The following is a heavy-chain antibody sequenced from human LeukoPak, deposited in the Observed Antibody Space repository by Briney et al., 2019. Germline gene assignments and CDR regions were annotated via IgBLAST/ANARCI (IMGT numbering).Heavy chain of an antibody. Sequence: ASVKVSCKASGYTFTGYYMHWVRQAPGQGLEWMGWINPNSGGTNYAQKFQGRVTMTRDTSISTAYMELSRLRSDDTAVYYCARYSPDIVATIDLGYYYGMDVWGQGTTVTVSS. CDR2: INPNSGGT. CDR3: ARYSPDIVATIDLGYYYGMDV. D-gene: IGHD5-12*01. J-gene: IGHJ6*02. V-gene: IGHV1-2*02. CDR1: GYTFTGYY.